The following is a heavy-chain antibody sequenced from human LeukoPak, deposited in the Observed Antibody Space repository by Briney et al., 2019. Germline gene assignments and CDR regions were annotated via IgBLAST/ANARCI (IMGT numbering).Heavy chain of an antibody. CDR3: AKAWDSSGWGPQYFYH. V-gene: IGHV3-23*01. CDR2: VSGDGGRT. D-gene: IGHD6-19*01. J-gene: IGHJ1*01. CDR1: GFTFSTYA. Sequence: GGSLRLSCAASGFTFSTYAMNWVRQAPGKGLEWVSAVSGDGGRTYYADSVKGRFTISRDNSKNTLYLQMNRLRAKDTAVYYCAKAWDSSGWGPQYFYHWGQGTLVTVSS.